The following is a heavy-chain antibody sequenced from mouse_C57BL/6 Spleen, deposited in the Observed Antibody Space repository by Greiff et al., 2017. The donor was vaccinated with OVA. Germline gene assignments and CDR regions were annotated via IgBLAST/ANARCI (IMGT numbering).Heavy chain of an antibody. D-gene: IGHD1-1*02. V-gene: IGHV1-82*01. CDR3: ARGWLLTGGDGDG. Sequence: QVQLQQSGPELVKPGASVKISCKASGYAFTSSWMNWVKQRPGQGLEWIGRIYPGDGDTKYNGKFKGKATLTVDKSSSTAYMQLSSLTSEDSAVYFCARGWLLTGGDGDGWGTGTTVTVSA. CDR2: IYPGDGDT. J-gene: IGHJ1*03. CDR1: GYAFTSSW.